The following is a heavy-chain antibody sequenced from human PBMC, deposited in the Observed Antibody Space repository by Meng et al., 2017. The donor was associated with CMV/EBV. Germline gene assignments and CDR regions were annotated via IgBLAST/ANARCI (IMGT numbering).Heavy chain of an antibody. J-gene: IGHJ4*02. CDR1: GFTFSSYD. D-gene: IGHD2-2*02. CDR2: IRSKAYGGTT. V-gene: IGHV3-49*04. CDR3: TSSYN. Sequence: GESLKISCAASGFTFSSYDMHWVRQAPGKGLEWVGFIRSKAYGGTTEYAASVKGRFTISRDDSKSIAYLQMNSLKTEDTAVYYCTSSYNWGQGTLVTVSS.